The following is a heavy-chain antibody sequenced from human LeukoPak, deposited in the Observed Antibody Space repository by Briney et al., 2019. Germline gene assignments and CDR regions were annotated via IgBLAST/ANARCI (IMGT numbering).Heavy chain of an antibody. D-gene: IGHD2-2*01. V-gene: IGHV3-23*01. Sequence: GGSLRLSCAASGFTFSNYAMSWVRQAPGKGLEWVSAISGSGGSTYYADSVKGRFTISRDNSKNTLYLQMNSLRVEDTAVYYCAREYCSSTNCYGFDYWGQGTLVTVSS. J-gene: IGHJ4*02. CDR3: AREYCSSTNCYGFDY. CDR1: GFTFSNYA. CDR2: ISGSGGST.